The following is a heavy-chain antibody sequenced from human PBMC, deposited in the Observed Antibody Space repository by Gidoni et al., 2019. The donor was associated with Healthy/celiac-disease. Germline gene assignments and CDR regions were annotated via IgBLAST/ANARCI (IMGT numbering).Heavy chain of an antibody. V-gene: IGHV4-61*01. D-gene: IGHD5-12*01. J-gene: IGHJ4*02. Sequence: QVQLQESGPGLVKPSETLSLTCTVSGGSVSSGSYYWSWIRQPPGKGLEWIGYIYYSGSTNYNPSLKSRVTISVDTSKNQFSLKLSSVTAADTAVYYCARVVDIVATIDYWGQGTLVTVSS. CDR3: ARVVDIVATIDY. CDR2: IYYSGST. CDR1: GGSVSSGSYY.